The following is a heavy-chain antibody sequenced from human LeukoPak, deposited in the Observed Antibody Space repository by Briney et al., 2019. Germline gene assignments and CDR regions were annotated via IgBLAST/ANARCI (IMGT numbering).Heavy chain of an antibody. V-gene: IGHV1-69*05. CDR3: ARDRRQRVYGDYVWFDP. CDR2: IIPIFGTA. Sequence: ASVKVSCKASGGTFSSYAISWVRQAPGQGLEWMGGIIPIFGTANYAQKFQGRVTMTTDTSTSTAYMELRSLRSDDTAVYYCARDRRQRVYGDYVWFDPWGQGTLVTVSS. CDR1: GGTFSSYA. D-gene: IGHD4-17*01. J-gene: IGHJ5*02.